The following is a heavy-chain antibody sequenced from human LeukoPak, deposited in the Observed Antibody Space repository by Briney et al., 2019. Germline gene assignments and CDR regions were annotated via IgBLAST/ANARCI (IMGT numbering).Heavy chain of an antibody. D-gene: IGHD2-2*01. CDR3: ARDLSKMYCSSSGCDYYYGMDV. Sequence: PGGSLRLSCAASAFSYNDYAMHWVRQAPGKGLEWVTVISHDGNNKYYADSVKGRFTISRDNSKKTLYLQMNSLRAEDTAVYYCARDLSKMYCSSSGCDYYYGMDVWGQGTTVTVSS. CDR2: ISHDGNNK. V-gene: IGHV3-30-3*01. J-gene: IGHJ6*02. CDR1: AFSYNDYA.